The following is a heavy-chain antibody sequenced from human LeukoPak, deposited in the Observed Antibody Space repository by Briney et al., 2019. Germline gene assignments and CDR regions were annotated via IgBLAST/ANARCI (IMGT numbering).Heavy chain of an antibody. V-gene: IGHV4-59*01. CDR3: ARASVTYYYYYYMDV. Sequence: PSETLSLTCTVSGGSITNYYWTWIRQPPGKGLEWIGYIHYSGSTNYNPSLKSRVTISVDTSKNQFSLKLSSVTAADTAVYYCARASVTYYYYYYMDVWGKGTTVTVSS. D-gene: IGHD4-11*01. J-gene: IGHJ6*03. CDR2: IHYSGST. CDR1: GGSITNYY.